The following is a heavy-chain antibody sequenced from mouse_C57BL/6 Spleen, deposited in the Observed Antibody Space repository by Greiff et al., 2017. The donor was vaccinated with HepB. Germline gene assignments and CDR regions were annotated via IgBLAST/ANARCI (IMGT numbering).Heavy chain of an antibody. CDR2: ISYDGSN. J-gene: IGHJ4*01. V-gene: IGHV3-6*01. D-gene: IGHD3-3*01. CDR3: AREELRAYAMDY. Sequence: EVQLVESGPGLVKPSQSLSLTCSVTGYSITSGYYWNWIRQFPGNKLEWMGYISYDGSNNYNPSLKNRISITRDTSKNQFFLKLNSVTTEDTATYYCAREELRAYAMDYWGQGTSVTVSS. CDR1: GYSITSGYY.